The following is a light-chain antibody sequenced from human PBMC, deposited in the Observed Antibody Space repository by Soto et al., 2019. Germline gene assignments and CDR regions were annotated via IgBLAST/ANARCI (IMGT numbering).Light chain of an antibody. J-gene: IGKJ4*01. CDR1: QGISSY. CDR3: QQLNSYPLT. V-gene: IGKV1-9*01. CDR2: AAS. Sequence: IQLTQSPSSLSASVRDRVTITCRASQGISSYLAWYQQKPGKAPKLLIYAASTLQSGVPSRFSGSGSGTDFTLTISSLQTEDFATYYCQQLNSYPLTFGGGTKVEIK.